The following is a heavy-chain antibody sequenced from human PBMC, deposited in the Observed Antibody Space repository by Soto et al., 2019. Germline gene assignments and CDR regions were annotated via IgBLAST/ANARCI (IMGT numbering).Heavy chain of an antibody. D-gene: IGHD3-22*01. Sequence: QVQLVQSGAEVKKPGASVKVSCKASGYTFTSYGISWVRQAPGQGLEWMGWISAYNGNTNYAQKLQGRVTITTDTSTSTAYMELRSLRSDDTAVYYCARVLYYYDSSGYSTTEYFQHWGQGTLVTVSS. CDR1: GYTFTSYG. CDR2: ISAYNGNT. V-gene: IGHV1-18*01. J-gene: IGHJ1*01. CDR3: ARVLYYYDSSGYSTTEYFQH.